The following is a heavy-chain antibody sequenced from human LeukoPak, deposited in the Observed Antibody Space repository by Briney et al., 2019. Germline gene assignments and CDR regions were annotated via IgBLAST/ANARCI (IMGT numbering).Heavy chain of an antibody. V-gene: IGHV1-2*02. CDR2: INPASAGA. J-gene: IGHJ4*02. D-gene: IGHD6-6*01. CDR1: GYTFTNYY. Sequence: ASVKVSCKPSGYTFTNYYIHWVRQAPGQGPEWVGWINPASAGAAFAPKFQGRVSMTWDSSITTAFMDLTSLRSDDTAIYYCARQLGNYYRAFDFWGQGTLVTVSS. CDR3: ARQLGNYYRAFDF.